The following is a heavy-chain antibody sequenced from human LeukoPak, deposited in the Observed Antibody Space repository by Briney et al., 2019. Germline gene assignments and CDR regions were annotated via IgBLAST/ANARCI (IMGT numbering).Heavy chain of an antibody. Sequence: GGPLRLLCGASGFTLSIHWMSWVRQAPGKGRVWVANIQKEGSEKYYVDSVKGRFTISRDNAKNSLYLQMNSLRAEDTAVYYCASAFGYSYDHDALDIWGQGTMVTVSS. J-gene: IGHJ3*02. CDR2: IQKEGSEK. CDR3: ASAFGYSYDHDALDI. V-gene: IGHV3-7*01. CDR1: GFTLSIHW. D-gene: IGHD5-18*01.